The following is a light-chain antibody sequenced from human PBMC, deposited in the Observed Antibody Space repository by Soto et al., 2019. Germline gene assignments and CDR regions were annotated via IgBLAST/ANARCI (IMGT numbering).Light chain of an antibody. CDR3: QQYYDWPPLT. J-gene: IGKJ4*01. CDR2: GAS. V-gene: IGKV3-15*01. CDR1: QRISNN. Sequence: EIVMTQSPATLSVSPGEAATLSCRASQRISNNLAWYQQKPGQAPRLLTYGASTRATGVPARFSGSGSGTEFTLTISSLQSEDFAVYYCQQYYDWPPLTFGGGTKVEI.